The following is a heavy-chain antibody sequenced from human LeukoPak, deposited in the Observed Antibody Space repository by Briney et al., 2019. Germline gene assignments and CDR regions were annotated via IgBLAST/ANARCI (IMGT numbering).Heavy chain of an antibody. CDR2: IDASDSYT. V-gene: IGHV5-10-1*01. Sequence: GESLRISCKGSGYSFTNYRISWVRHMPGRGLEWMGWIDASDSYTHYSPSFQGHVTISADKSSSTAYLQWSSLKASDTAIYYCARHVLYSYGPQWWFDPWGQGTLVTVSS. CDR1: GYSFTNYR. J-gene: IGHJ5*02. CDR3: ARHVLYSYGPQWWFDP. D-gene: IGHD5-18*01.